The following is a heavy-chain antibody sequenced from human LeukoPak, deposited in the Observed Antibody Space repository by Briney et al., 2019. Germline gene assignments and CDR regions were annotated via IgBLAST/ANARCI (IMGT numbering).Heavy chain of an antibody. D-gene: IGHD2-15*01. J-gene: IGHJ4*02. CDR2: INPNSGGT. CDR3: AREQCSGGSCSYYFDY. V-gene: IGHV1-2*02. CDR1: GYTFTGYY. Sequence: ASVKVSCKASGYTFTGYYMHWVRQAPGQGLEWMGWINPNSGGTNYAQKFQGRVTMTRDTSISTAYMELSRLRSDDTAVYYCAREQCSGGSCSYYFDYWGQGTLVTVSS.